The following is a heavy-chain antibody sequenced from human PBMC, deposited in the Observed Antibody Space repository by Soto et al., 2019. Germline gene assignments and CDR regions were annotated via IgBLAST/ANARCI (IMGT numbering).Heavy chain of an antibody. D-gene: IGHD2-21*01. CDR1: GYRFETYG. J-gene: IGHJ6*02. CDR3: ARGNEVMRGALDV. V-gene: IGHV1-18*01. Sequence: QVQLVQSGAEVKKPGASVKVSCKASGYRFETYGMTWVRQAPGQGLVWMGWISAYSVDTYNAQKFQDRITTTTGTSAGTAYMELRGLGSDDTAVYYCARGNEVMRGALDVWGQGTTVTVSS. CDR2: ISAYSVDT.